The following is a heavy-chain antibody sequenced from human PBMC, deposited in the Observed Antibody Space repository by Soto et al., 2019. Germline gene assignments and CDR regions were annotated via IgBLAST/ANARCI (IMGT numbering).Heavy chain of an antibody. CDR1: GGSVSSRY. V-gene: IGHV3-23*01. J-gene: IGHJ6*02. CDR3: ASDMSGGTYNYYYGMDV. CDR2: ISGSGSPT. D-gene: IGHD1-26*01. Sequence: ETLSLTCAVSGGSVSSRYWWSWVRQSPGKGLEWVSAISGSGSPTYYADSVKGRFTISRDNSKNTLYLQMNSLRADDTAVYYCASDMSGGTYNYYYGMDVWGQGTKVTVSS.